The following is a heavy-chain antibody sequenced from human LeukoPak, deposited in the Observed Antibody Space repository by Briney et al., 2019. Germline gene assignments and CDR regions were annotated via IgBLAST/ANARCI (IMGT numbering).Heavy chain of an antibody. V-gene: IGHV1-46*01. J-gene: IGHJ4*02. CDR1: GYTFTNYF. CDR3: ARGGSSSSPFFDY. Sequence: ASVKVSCKASGYTFTNYFMHWVRQAPGQGRVWMGIINPSGGSTSYAQKFQGRVTMTRDTSTSTVYMELSSLRSEDTVVYYCARGGSSSSPFFDYWGQGTLVTVSS. D-gene: IGHD6-13*01. CDR2: INPSGGST.